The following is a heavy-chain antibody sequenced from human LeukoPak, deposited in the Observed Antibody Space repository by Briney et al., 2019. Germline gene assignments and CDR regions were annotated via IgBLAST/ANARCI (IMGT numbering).Heavy chain of an antibody. J-gene: IGHJ3*02. Sequence: GASVTVSFKASVYSFTGYYMHWVGQAPGQGREWMGWINTNSGGRNYAQKFQGRVTMTRDTSISTAYMELSRLRSDDTAVYYGARDLLEWLSAFDIWGQGTMVTVSS. CDR1: VYSFTGYY. CDR2: INTNSGGR. CDR3: ARDLLEWLSAFDI. V-gene: IGHV1-2*02. D-gene: IGHD3-3*01.